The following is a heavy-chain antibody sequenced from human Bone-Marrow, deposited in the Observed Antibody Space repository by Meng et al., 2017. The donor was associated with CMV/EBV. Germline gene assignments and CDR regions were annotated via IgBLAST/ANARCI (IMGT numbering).Heavy chain of an antibody. Sequence: SVKVSCKASGGTFSSYAICWVRQAPGQGLEWMGGIIPILGIANYAQQFQGRVTITADKSTSTAYMELSSLRSEDTAVYYCARRGRTAMEVVPAAPSYYYYGMDVWGQGTTVTVSS. J-gene: IGHJ6*02. CDR1: GGTFSSYA. D-gene: IGHD2-2*01. CDR3: ARRGRTAMEVVPAAPSYYYYGMDV. V-gene: IGHV1-69*10. CDR2: IIPILGIA.